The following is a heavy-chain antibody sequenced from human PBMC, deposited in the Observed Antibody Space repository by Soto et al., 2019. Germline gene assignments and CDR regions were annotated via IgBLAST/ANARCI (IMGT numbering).Heavy chain of an antibody. CDR3: ANFARGGSDAFDI. D-gene: IGHD3-10*01. Sequence: LRLSSAASGFTFNDYAMHWVRQAPGKGLEWVSGISWNSGSILYADSVKGRFTMSRVDAKNSLYLQMNSLRAEDTAVYYCANFARGGSDAFDIWGQGTMVTVSS. CDR2: ISWNSGSI. CDR1: GFTFNDYA. V-gene: IGHV3-9*01. J-gene: IGHJ3*02.